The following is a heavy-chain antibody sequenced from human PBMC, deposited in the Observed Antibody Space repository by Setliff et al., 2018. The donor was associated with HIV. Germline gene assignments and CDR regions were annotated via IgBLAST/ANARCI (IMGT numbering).Heavy chain of an antibody. Sequence: PSETLSLTCTVSGASISSGGFYWSWIRQPPGKGLEWIGSIYYSGNTYFSPSLKSRITISVDTSKNQFSLNLRSVTAADTAVYYCVREGVRRGLGSGSFRYRAYYFDQWGQGTLVTVSS. CDR3: VREGVRRGLGSGSFRYRAYYFDQ. D-gene: IGHD3-10*01. CDR2: IYYSGNT. CDR1: GASISSGGFY. V-gene: IGHV4-39*07. J-gene: IGHJ4*02.